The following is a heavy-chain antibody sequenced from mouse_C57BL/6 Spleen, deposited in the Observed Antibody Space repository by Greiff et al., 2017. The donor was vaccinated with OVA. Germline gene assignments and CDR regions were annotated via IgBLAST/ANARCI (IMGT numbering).Heavy chain of an antibody. V-gene: IGHV1-59*01. CDR2: IDPSDSYT. Sequence: QVQLKQPGAELVRPGTSVKLSCKASGYTFTSYWMHWVKQRPGQGLEWIGVIDPSDSYTNYNQKFKGKATLTVDTSSSTAYMQLSSLTSEDSAVYYCAKNDYDYWGQGTTRTVSS. CDR1: GYTFTSYW. J-gene: IGHJ2*01. D-gene: IGHD2-4*01. CDR3: AKNDYDY.